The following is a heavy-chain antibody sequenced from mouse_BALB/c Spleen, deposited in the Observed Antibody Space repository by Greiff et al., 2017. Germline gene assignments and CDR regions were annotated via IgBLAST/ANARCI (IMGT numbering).Heavy chain of an antibody. CDR2: IYPGSGST. CDR1: GYTFTSYW. D-gene: IGHD1-1*01. J-gene: IGHJ1*01. CDR3: TRGGYNGSRACFDV. V-gene: IGHV1S22*01. Sequence: KQPGSELVRPGASVKLSCKASGYTFTSYWMHWVKQRPGQGLEWIGNIYPGSGSTNYDEKFKSKATLTVDTTSSTAYMQLSSLTSEDSAVYYCTRGGYNGSRACFDVWGAGTTVTVSS.